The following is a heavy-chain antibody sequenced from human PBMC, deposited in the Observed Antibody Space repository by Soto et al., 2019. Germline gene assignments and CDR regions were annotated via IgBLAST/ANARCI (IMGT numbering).Heavy chain of an antibody. CDR2: IIPTLGTT. D-gene: IGHD2-21*02. V-gene: IGHV1-69*01. CDR1: GGSFSKFA. Sequence: QVQLVQSGTEVKTPGSSVKVSCKASGGSFSKFAINCVRQAPGQGLEWMGGIIPTLGTTDYAHKFQVRVTVTADEATRAAYMELSGLRSEDTAVYYCARDDATHCGDDCYRYWYYGMDHWGQGATVPFSS. CDR3: ARDDATHCGDDCYRYWYYGMDH. J-gene: IGHJ6*02.